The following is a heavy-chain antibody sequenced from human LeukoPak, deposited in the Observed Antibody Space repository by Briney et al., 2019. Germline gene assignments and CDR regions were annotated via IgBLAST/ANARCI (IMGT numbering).Heavy chain of an antibody. CDR3: AALLFYGSGSYYRRTEEREYYFDY. J-gene: IGHJ4*02. Sequence: PSETLSLTCTVSGGSISSYYWSWIRQPPGKGLEWIGYIYYSGSTNYNPSLKSRVTISVDTSKNQFTLKLSSVTAADTAVYYCAALLFYGSGSYYRRTEEREYYFDYWGQGTLVTVSS. D-gene: IGHD3-10*01. V-gene: IGHV4-59*01. CDR1: GGSISSYY. CDR2: IYYSGST.